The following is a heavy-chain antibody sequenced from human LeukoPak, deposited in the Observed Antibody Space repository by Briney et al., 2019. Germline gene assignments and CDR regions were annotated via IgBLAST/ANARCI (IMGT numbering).Heavy chain of an antibody. CDR2: IYYSGNT. J-gene: IGHJ4*02. V-gene: IGHV4-61*01. D-gene: IGHD6-19*01. Sequence: SETLSLTCTISGGSVSSGSYYWSWIRQPPGKGLQWIGYIYYSGNTNYNPSLKSRVIISVDTSKNQFSLKLSSVTAADTAVYYCARMSKAIAVAGTIDYWGQGTLVTVSS. CDR3: ARMSKAIAVAGTIDY. CDR1: GGSVSSGSYY.